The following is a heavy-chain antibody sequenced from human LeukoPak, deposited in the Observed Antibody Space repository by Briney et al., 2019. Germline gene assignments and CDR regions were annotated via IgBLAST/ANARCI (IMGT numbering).Heavy chain of an antibody. D-gene: IGHD4-11*01. CDR1: GGSFSGYY. CDR3: SLTGMTTVITEDY. CDR2: INHSGST. J-gene: IGHJ4*02. Sequence: SETLSLTCAVYGGSFSGYYWSWIRQPPGKGLEWIGEINHSGSTNYNPSLKSRVTISVDTSKNQFSLKVRSVTAADTAVYYCSLTGMTTVITEDYWGQGTLVTVSS. V-gene: IGHV4-34*03.